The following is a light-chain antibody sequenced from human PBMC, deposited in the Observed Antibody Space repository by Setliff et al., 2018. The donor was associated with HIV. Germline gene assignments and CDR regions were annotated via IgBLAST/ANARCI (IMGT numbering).Light chain of an antibody. J-gene: IGLJ2*01. CDR2: AVS. CDR1: SSDVGGYDY. Sequence: QSALTQPASVSGSPGQSITISCTGASSDVGGYDYVSWYQQHPGKAPKLIIYAVSNRPSGVSNRFSGSKSGNTAPLTISGLQAEDEADYYCTSSTGSVILFGGGTKVTVL. CDR3: TSSTGSVIL. V-gene: IGLV2-14*03.